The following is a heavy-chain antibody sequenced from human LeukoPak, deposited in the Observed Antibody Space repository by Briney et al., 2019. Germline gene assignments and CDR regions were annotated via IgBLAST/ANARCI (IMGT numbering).Heavy chain of an antibody. J-gene: IGHJ4*02. CDR3: ARDGGSGADY. CDR2: ISYDGSNK. Sequence: GGSLRLSCAASGFTFSSYAMRWVRPAPGKALEWVAVISYDGSNKYYADSVKGRFTISRDNSKNTLYLQMNSLRAEDTAVYYCARDGGSGADYWGQGTLVSVSS. V-gene: IGHV3-30-3*01. CDR1: GFTFSSYA. D-gene: IGHD3-16*01.